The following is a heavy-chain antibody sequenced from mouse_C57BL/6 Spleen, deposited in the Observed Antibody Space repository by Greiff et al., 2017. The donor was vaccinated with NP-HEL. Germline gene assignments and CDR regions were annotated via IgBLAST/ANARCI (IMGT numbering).Heavy chain of an antibody. D-gene: IGHD2-3*01. Sequence: EVQGVESGGGLVKPGGSLKLSCAASGFTFSSYAMSWVRQTPEKRLEWVATISDGGSYTYYPDNVKGRFTISRDNAKNNLYLQMSHLKSEDTAMYYCARSIYDGYSWFAYWGQGTLVTVSA. CDR3: ARSIYDGYSWFAY. V-gene: IGHV5-4*01. CDR2: ISDGGSYT. J-gene: IGHJ3*01. CDR1: GFTFSSYA.